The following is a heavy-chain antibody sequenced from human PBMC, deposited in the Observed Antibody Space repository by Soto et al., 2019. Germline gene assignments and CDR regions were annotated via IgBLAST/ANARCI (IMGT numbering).Heavy chain of an antibody. CDR3: ARGNGRFAH. V-gene: IGHV4-34*01. CDR1: GGSFTGYY. J-gene: IGHJ4*02. D-gene: IGHD2-8*01. Sequence: QLQLHQSGAGLLKPSETLSLTCDVSGGSFTGYYWSWIRQPPGKGLEWIGEINHSGFTNYNPSLTGRVTIALDTSKSQLSLKLKSLTAADTAFYFCARGNGRFAHWGQGTLVTVSS. CDR2: INHSGFT.